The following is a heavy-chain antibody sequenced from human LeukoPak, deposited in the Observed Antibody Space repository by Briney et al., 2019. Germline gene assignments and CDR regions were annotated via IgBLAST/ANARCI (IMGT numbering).Heavy chain of an antibody. CDR1: GFIFSDYY. D-gene: IGHD3-22*01. Sequence: GGSLRLSCAASGFIFSDYYIDWVRQAPGKGLEWVGRSRNKANSYTPEYAASVKGRFTLSRDDSKTTLYLQMNSLQTEDTAVYYCATDFYDSTWGRGTLVTVSS. J-gene: IGHJ5*02. CDR2: SRNKANSYTP. V-gene: IGHV3-72*01. CDR3: ATDFYDST.